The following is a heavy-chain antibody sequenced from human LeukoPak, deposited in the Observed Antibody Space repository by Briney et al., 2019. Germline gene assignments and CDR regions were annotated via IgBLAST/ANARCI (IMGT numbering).Heavy chain of an antibody. J-gene: IGHJ4*02. CDR2: IIGSGRST. CDR1: GFTLNSYV. Sequence: GGSLRLSCAASGFTLNSYVMNWVRQAPGKGLEWVSGIIGSGRSTYYADSVKGRFSISRDNSKNTVYLQMNSLRVEDTAVYFCAKGFNYYASGSHFDSWGQGTLVTVSS. D-gene: IGHD3-10*01. CDR3: AKGFNYYASGSHFDS. V-gene: IGHV3-23*01.